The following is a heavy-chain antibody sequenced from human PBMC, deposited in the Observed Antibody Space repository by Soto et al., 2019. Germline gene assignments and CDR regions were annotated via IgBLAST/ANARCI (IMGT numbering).Heavy chain of an antibody. J-gene: IGHJ4*02. CDR3: TKNSGSYQIAY. CDR1: RFTFSSYA. D-gene: IGHD3-10*01. Sequence: EEQLLESGGGLVQPGGSLRLSCEASRFTFSSYAMSWVRQAPGKGLEWVSVISGSGVSTYYADSVKGRFTISRDNSKNTLYLQMNSPRAEDTAVYYCTKNSGSYQIAYWGQGTLVTVSS. V-gene: IGHV3-23*01. CDR2: ISGSGVST.